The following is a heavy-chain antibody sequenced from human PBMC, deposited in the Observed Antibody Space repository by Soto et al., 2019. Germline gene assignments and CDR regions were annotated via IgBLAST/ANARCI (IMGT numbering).Heavy chain of an antibody. CDR1: GDTFSSYG. Sequence: QVQLVQSGAEVKKPGSSVKVSCKASGDTFSSYGISWVRQAPGQGPEWMGGIIPIFGTTNYAQKFQGRVTITADESTSTANMELTSLRFEDTAVYYCARAKSSTSSLFDYWGQGTLVTVSS. D-gene: IGHD6-6*01. CDR3: ARAKSSTSSLFDY. J-gene: IGHJ4*02. V-gene: IGHV1-69*12. CDR2: IIPIFGTT.